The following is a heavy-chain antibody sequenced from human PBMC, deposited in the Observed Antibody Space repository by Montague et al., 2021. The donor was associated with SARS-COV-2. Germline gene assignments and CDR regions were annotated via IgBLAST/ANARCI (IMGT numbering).Heavy chain of an antibody. Sequence: PALVKPTQTLTLTCTFSGFSLSTSGMCVSWIRQPPGKALEWLALIDRXXXKYYSTSLKTRLTISKDTSKNQVVLTMTNMDPVDTATYYCARIWGATRGDAFDIWGQGTMVTVSS. J-gene: IGHJ3*02. CDR2: IDRXXXK. CDR1: GFSLSTSGMC. D-gene: IGHD1-26*01. CDR3: ARIWGATRGDAFDI. V-gene: IGHV2-70*01.